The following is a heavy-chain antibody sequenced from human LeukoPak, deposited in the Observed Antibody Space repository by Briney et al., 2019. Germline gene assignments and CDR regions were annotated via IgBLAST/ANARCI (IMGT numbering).Heavy chain of an antibody. D-gene: IGHD2-15*01. CDR3: ARFSQYSGSPYHDLDY. Sequence: SETLSLTCTVSGYSISSGYYWGWIRQPPGKGLEWIGSIYHSGSTYYNPSLKSRVTISVDTSKNQFSLKLSSVTAADTAVYYCARFSQYSGSPYHDLDYWGQGTLVSVSS. CDR2: IYHSGST. CDR1: GYSISSGYY. J-gene: IGHJ4*02. V-gene: IGHV4-38-2*02.